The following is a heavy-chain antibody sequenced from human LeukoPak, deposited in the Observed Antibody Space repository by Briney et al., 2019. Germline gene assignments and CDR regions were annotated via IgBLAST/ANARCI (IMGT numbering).Heavy chain of an antibody. D-gene: IGHD2-8*02. CDR1: GFTFSSYA. Sequence: GGSLRLSCAASGFTFSSYAMSWVRQAPGKGLEWVSVIYSGGSTFYAGSVKGRFTISRDNSKNTMYLQMNRLRGEDTAVYYCARGGHDSTGDYYFDYWGQGTLVTVSS. CDR2: IYSGGST. V-gene: IGHV3-53*01. CDR3: ARGGHDSTGDYYFDY. J-gene: IGHJ4*02.